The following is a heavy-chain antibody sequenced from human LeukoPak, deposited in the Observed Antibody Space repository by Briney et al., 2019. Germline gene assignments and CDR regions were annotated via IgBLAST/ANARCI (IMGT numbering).Heavy chain of an antibody. D-gene: IGHD5-18*01. J-gene: IGHJ6*03. CDR2: INHSGST. CDR3: ARDVRGYSYGYSYYYYYMDV. CDR1: GGSFSGYY. V-gene: IGHV4-34*01. Sequence: SSETLSLTSAVHGGSFSGYYWSWIRQPPGKGLEWIGEINHSGSTNYNPSLKSRVTISVDTSKTQFSLKLSSVTAADTAVYYCARDVRGYSYGYSYYYYYMDVWGKGTTVTVSS.